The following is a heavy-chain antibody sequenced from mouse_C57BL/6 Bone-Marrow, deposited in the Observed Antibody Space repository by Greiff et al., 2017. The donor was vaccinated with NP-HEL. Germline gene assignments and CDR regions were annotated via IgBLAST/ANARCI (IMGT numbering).Heavy chain of an antibody. Sequence: DVQLQESEGGLVQPGRSMKLSCTASGFTFSDYYMAWVRQVPEKGLEWVANINYDGSSTYYLDSLKSRFIISRDNAKNILYLQMSSLKSEDTATYYCARDGYGSSYWYFDVWGTGTTVTVSS. V-gene: IGHV5-16*01. D-gene: IGHD1-1*01. J-gene: IGHJ1*03. CDR2: INYDGSST. CDR1: GFTFSDYY. CDR3: ARDGYGSSYWYFDV.